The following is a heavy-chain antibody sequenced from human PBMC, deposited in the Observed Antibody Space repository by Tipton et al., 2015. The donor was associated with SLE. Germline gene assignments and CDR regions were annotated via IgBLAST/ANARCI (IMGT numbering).Heavy chain of an antibody. J-gene: IGHJ3*02. V-gene: IGHV4-34*01. CDR2: INHSGST. D-gene: IGHD5/OR15-5a*01. CDR3: AGVSRDAFEI. Sequence: TLSLTCAVYGGSFSGYSWTWIRQPPGKGLEWIGEINHSGSTNYNPSLKSRVIISVDTSKNQFSLKLSSVTAADTAVYYCAGVSRDAFEIWGQGTMVTVSS. CDR1: GGSFSGYS.